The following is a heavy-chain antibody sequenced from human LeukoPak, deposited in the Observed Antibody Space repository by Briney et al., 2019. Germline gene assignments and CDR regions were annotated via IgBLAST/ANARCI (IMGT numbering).Heavy chain of an antibody. D-gene: IGHD1-26*01. CDR2: ISYDGSNK. CDR3: ARGAGSQRPFDY. CDR1: GFTFSSYA. Sequence: TGGSLRLSCAASGFTFSSYAMHWVRQAPGKGLEWVAVISYDGSNKYYADSVKGRFTISRDNSKNTLYLQMNSLRAEDTAVYYCARGAGSQRPFDYWGQGTLVTVSS. V-gene: IGHV3-30-3*01. J-gene: IGHJ4*02.